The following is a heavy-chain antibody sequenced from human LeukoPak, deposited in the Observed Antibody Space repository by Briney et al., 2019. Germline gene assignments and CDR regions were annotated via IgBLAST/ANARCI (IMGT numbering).Heavy chain of an antibody. J-gene: IGHJ4*02. Sequence: GGSLRLSCAASGYTFSSHGLTWVRQAPGKGLEGVSTINGAGDNTYYAETVKGRFTISRDNSKNTPYLQIYSPRAEDTAIYYCAKVSVCYGCYLDYWGQGTLVTVS. CDR2: INGAGDNT. D-gene: IGHD3-16*01. V-gene: IGHV3-23*01. CDR3: AKVSVCYGCYLDY. CDR1: GYTFSSHG.